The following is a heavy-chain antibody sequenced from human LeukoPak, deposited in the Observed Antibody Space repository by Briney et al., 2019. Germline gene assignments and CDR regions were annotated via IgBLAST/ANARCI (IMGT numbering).Heavy chain of an antibody. CDR2: ISGSGGST. D-gene: IGHD3-9*01. CDR1: GFTFSSYA. CDR3: AKVLRYDILTGTRDAFDI. Sequence: QPGGSLRLSCAASGFTFSSYAMSWVRQAPGKGLEWVSAISGSGGSTYYADSVKGRFTISRGNSKNTLYLQMSSLRAEDTAVYYCAKVLRYDILTGTRDAFDIWGQGTMVTVSS. J-gene: IGHJ3*02. V-gene: IGHV3-23*01.